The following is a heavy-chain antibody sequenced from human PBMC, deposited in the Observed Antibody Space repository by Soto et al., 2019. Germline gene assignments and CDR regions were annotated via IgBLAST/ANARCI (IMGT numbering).Heavy chain of an antibody. D-gene: IGHD2-8*02. J-gene: IGHJ4*02. Sequence: EVQLCESGGGSVQSGGSLRLSCAASGFIFSHYGMSWVRQAPGKGLEWVSSMSGDGTKTYDADSVKGRFTISRDNSKKTVDLQMTNLRVEDTAVYYCANVACTAGTCENDFWGQGTLVNVSS. CDR2: MSGDGTKT. CDR1: GFIFSHYG. CDR3: ANVACTAGTCENDF. V-gene: IGHV3-23*01.